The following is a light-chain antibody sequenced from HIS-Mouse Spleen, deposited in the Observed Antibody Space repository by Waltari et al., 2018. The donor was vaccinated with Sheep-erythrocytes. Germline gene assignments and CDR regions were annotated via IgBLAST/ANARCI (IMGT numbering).Light chain of an antibody. CDR1: SSDVGGYNY. J-gene: IGLJ3*02. Sequence: QSALTQPPSASGSPGQSVTISCTGNSSDVGGYNYVSWYQQHPGKAPKLMIYVVSKRPSGDPDRFSGSKSCNTASLTVSGLQAEDEADYYCSSYAGSNNWVFGGGTKLTVL. CDR2: VVS. CDR3: SSYAGSNNWV. V-gene: IGLV2-8*01.